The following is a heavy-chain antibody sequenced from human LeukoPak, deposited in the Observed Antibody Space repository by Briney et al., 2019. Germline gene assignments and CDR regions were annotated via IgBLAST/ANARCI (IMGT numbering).Heavy chain of an antibody. D-gene: IGHD3-9*01. J-gene: IGHJ5*02. CDR2: ISYDGSNK. Sequence: GRSLRLSCAASGFTFSSYAMHWVRQAPGKGLEWVAVISYDGSNKYYADSVKGRFTISRDNSKNTLYLQMNSLRAEDTAVYYCAREVYDILTLDPWGQGTPVTVSS. CDR1: GFTFSSYA. CDR3: AREVYDILTLDP. V-gene: IGHV3-30*04.